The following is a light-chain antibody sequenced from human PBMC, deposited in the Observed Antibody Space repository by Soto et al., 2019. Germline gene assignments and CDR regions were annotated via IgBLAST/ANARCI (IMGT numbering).Light chain of an antibody. V-gene: IGKV3-11*01. Sequence: EIVLTQSPATLSLSPGERATLSCRASQSVSNFLAWYQQKPGQAPRLLLYDASTRATGIPARFSGSGSGTGFALTISSLEPEDFAVYYCQQRRTWPPLTFGGGTKVEIK. J-gene: IGKJ4*01. CDR1: QSVSNF. CDR2: DAS. CDR3: QQRRTWPPLT.